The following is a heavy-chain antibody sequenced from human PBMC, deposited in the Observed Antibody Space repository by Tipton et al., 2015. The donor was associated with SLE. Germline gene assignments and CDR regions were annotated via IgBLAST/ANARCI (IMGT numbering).Heavy chain of an antibody. CDR2: IYYSGNI. CDR3: ARGGRWGSVANFDN. CDR1: SGSISSYH. J-gene: IGHJ4*02. Sequence: LRLSCTVSSGSISSYHWSWIRQPPGKGLEWIGYIYYSGNINHNPSLESRVTISLDTSKNQFSLKLNSVTAADTVVYYCARGGRWGSVANFDNWGQGTLVTVSS. D-gene: IGHD7-27*01. V-gene: IGHV4-59*01.